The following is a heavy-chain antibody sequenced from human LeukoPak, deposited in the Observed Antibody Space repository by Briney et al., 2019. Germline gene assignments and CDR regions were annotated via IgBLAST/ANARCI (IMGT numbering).Heavy chain of an antibody. CDR2: IYYSGST. CDR3: ARGRNIVVVPAAIVTNWFDP. CDR1: GGSISSYY. J-gene: IGHJ5*02. V-gene: IGHV4-59*01. Sequence: KPSETLSLTCTVSGGSISSYYWSWIRQPPGKGLEWIGYIYYSGSTNYNPSLKSRVTISVDTSKNQFSLKLSSVTAADTAVYYCARGRNIVVVPAAIVTNWFDPWGQGTLVTVSS. D-gene: IGHD2-2*02.